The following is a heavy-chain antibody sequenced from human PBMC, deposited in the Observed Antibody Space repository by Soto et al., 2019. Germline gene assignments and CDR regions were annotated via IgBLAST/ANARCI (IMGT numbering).Heavy chain of an antibody. V-gene: IGHV1-2*02. CDR2: INPNSGGT. CDR1: GYTFTGYY. D-gene: IGHD6-6*01. J-gene: IGHJ6*02. CDR3: ARDTSQQLGDYYFCGMDV. Sequence: ASVKVSCKASGYTFTGYYMHWVRQAPGQGLEWMGWINPNSGGTNYAQKFQGRVTMTRDTSISTAYMELSRLRSDDTAVYYCARDTSQQLGDYYFCGMDVWGQGTTVTVSS.